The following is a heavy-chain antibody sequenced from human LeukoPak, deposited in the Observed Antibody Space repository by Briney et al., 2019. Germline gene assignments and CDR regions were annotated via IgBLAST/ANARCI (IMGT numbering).Heavy chain of an antibody. CDR1: EFTFSDYA. CDR3: AKGKDC. CDR2: ITGSGGST. J-gene: IGHJ4*02. Sequence: GGSLRLSCVASEFTFSDYAMSWVRQAPGKGLEWVSAITGSGGSTYYADSVKGRFTISRDNPKNTLYLQMNSLRADDTAVYYCAKGKDCWGRGTLVTVSS. V-gene: IGHV3-23*01.